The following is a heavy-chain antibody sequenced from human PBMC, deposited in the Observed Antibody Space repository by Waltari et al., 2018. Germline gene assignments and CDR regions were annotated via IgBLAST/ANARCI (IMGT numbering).Heavy chain of an antibody. CDR3: ARHSLGYYYYGMDV. Sequence: QLQLQESGPGLVKPSETLSLTCTVSGDSMSSSSYYVGWIRQPPGKGLEWIGSIYYSGSTYYNPSLKSRVTISVDTSKNQFSLKLSSVTAADTAVYYCARHSLGYYYYGMDVWGQGTTVTVSS. V-gene: IGHV4-39*01. J-gene: IGHJ6*02. CDR2: IYYSGST. CDR1: GDSMSSSSYY.